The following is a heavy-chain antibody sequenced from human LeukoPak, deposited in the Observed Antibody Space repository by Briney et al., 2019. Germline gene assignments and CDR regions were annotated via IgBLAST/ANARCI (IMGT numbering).Heavy chain of an antibody. CDR3: ARGAALFDIVVVPAAIPFDY. D-gene: IGHD2-2*01. CDR1: GYTFTGYY. V-gene: IGHV1-2*04. J-gene: IGHJ4*02. CDR2: INPNSGGT. Sequence: ASVKVSCKASGYTFTGYYMHWVRQAPGQGLEWMGWINPNSGGTNYAQKLQGWVTMTRDTSISTAYMELSRLRSDNTAVYYCARGAALFDIVVVPAAIPFDYWGQGTLVTVSS.